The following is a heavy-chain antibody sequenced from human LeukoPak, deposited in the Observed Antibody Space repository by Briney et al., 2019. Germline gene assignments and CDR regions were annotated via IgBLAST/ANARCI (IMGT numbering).Heavy chain of an antibody. J-gene: IGHJ4*02. CDR3: AKDALYDSRDYFDC. D-gene: IGHD3-22*01. Sequence: GGSLRLSCAASGFNSDDYAMHWVRQAPGKGLEWVSGISWNSGSIGYADSVRGRFTISRDNAKNSLYLQMSSLRAEDTALYYCAKDALYDSRDYFDCWGQGTLVTVSS. CDR2: ISWNSGSI. V-gene: IGHV3-9*02. CDR1: GFNSDDYA.